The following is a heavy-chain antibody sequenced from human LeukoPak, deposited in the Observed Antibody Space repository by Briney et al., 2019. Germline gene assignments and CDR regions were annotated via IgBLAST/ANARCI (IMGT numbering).Heavy chain of an antibody. CDR3: STEYYYDSSGSMFYFDY. CDR2: IKSASDGGTT. V-gene: IGHV3-15*01. J-gene: IGHJ4*02. CDR1: GFTFTNAW. D-gene: IGHD3-22*01. Sequence: GGSLRLSCTASGFTFTNAWMPWVRQAPGKGLVWVGRIKSASDGGTTDYAAPVKGRFTISRDDSKNTLYLQMDSLNSEDSAVYYCSTEYYYDSSGSMFYFDYWGQGSLVTVSS.